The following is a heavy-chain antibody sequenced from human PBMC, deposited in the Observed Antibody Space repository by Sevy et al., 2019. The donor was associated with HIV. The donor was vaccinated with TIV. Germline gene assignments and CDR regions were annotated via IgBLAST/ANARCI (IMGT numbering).Heavy chain of an antibody. V-gene: IGHV3-33*08. CDR1: GFTFSSYV. CDR2: IWHDXSNT. D-gene: IGHD6-6*01. Sequence: GGSLRLSCAASGFTFSSYVMHWVRQAPGKGLEWVALIWHDXSNTYYADSVKGRFSISRDNSKNTLYLQMNSLRAEDTAVYYCARGKAALXGYYYGMDVWGQGTTVTVSS. CDR3: ARGKAALXGYYYGMDV. J-gene: IGHJ6*02.